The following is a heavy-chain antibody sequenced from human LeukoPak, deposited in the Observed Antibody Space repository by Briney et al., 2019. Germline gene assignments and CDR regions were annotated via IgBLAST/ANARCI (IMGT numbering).Heavy chain of an antibody. V-gene: IGHV4-34*01. Sequence: PSETLSLTCTVSGGSISSYYWSWIRQPPGKGLEWIGEINHSGSTNYNPSLKSRVTISVDTSKNQFSLKLSSVTAADTAVYYCARGLSRLISSTVKFNYWGQGTLVTVSS. J-gene: IGHJ4*02. D-gene: IGHD4-17*01. CDR3: ARGLSRLISSTVKFNY. CDR2: INHSGST. CDR1: GGSISSYY.